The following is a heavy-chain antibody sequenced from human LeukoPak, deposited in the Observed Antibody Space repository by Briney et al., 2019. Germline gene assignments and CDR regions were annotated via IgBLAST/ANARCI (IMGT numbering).Heavy chain of an antibody. D-gene: IGHD3-22*01. V-gene: IGHV3-74*01. CDR3: ARGFDS. Sequence: GGSLRLSCAASGFTFSNYWMHWVRQAPGKGLVWVSRIYTDGSSTNYADSVKGRFTISRDNAKNTLYLQMNSLRGEDTAVYYCARGFDSWGQGTLVTVSS. CDR1: GFTFSNYW. CDR2: IYTDGSST. J-gene: IGHJ4*02.